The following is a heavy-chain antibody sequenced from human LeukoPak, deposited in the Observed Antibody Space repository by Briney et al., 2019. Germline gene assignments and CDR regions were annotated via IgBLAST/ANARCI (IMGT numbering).Heavy chain of an antibody. J-gene: IGHJ4*02. CDR1: GFTFSSYE. V-gene: IGHV3-48*03. CDR2: ISSGSTI. CDR3: ARESIAVAGAPFDY. Sequence: GGSLRLSCAASGFTFSSYEMNWVRQAPGKGLEWVSYISSGSTIYDADSVKGRFTISRDNAKNSLYLRMNSLRAEDTAVYYCARESIAVAGAPFDYWGQGTLVTVSS. D-gene: IGHD6-19*01.